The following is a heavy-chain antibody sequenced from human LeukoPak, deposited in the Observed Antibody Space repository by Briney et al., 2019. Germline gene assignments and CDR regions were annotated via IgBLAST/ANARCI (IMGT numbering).Heavy chain of an antibody. CDR3: ARLLGLKVVTPDDEAFDI. V-gene: IGHV5-51*01. CDR1: GYTFSSYW. D-gene: IGHD3-22*01. J-gene: IGHJ3*02. Sequence: GESLKISCKASGYTFSSYWIGWVRQVPETGLEWMGIIFPGDSETRYSPSFQGQVTISADESTNTAYLQWSSLKASDTAMYYCARLLGLKVVTPDDEAFDIWGQGTMVTVSS. CDR2: IFPGDSET.